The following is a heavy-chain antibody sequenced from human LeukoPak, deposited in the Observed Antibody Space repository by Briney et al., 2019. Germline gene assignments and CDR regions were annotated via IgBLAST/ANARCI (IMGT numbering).Heavy chain of an antibody. CDR3: ARPGFGDYALEY. V-gene: IGHV4-39*01. CDR2: LFYSGST. J-gene: IGHJ4*02. Sequence: SETLPLTCTVSGGSISNNSYYWAWIRQPPGKGLEWIGSLFYSGSTFYNPSLKSRVTMSIDTSKNQFSLRLSSVTAADTAVYYCARPGFGDYALEYWGQGTLVTVSS. CDR1: GGSISNNSYY. D-gene: IGHD4-17*01.